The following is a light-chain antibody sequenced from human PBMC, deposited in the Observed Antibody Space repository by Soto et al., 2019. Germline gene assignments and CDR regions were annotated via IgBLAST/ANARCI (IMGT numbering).Light chain of an antibody. J-gene: IGKJ2*01. CDR2: IAS. CDR1: QSVSSSY. CDR3: QQYGSSPYT. Sequence: EVVLTQSPGTLSLSPGERDTLSCWASQSVSSSYLAWYKQKPGQAPRLLIDIASSRATVIPDRFSGSGSGTDFTLTISRLEPEDFAMYYCQQYGSSPYTFGQGTKLEIK. V-gene: IGKV3-20*01.